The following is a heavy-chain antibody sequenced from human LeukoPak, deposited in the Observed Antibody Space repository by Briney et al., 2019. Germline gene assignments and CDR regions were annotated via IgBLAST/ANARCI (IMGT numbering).Heavy chain of an antibody. CDR1: GGSISSSSYY. CDR3: ARDRTPTYYGMDV. Sequence: SETLSLTCTVSGGSISSSSYYWDWIRQPPGKGLEWIGNGYYSGMTHYSPSLKSRATISVDTSKNQFSLNLNSMTAADTAVYYCARDRTPTYYGMDVWGQGTTVTVSS. CDR2: GYYSGMT. J-gene: IGHJ6*02. D-gene: IGHD1-14*01. V-gene: IGHV4-39*02.